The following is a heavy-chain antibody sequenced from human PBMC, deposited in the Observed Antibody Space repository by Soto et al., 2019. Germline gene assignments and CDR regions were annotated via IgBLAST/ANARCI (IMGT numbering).Heavy chain of an antibody. V-gene: IGHV3-23*01. J-gene: IGHJ4*02. Sequence: GGSLRLSCAASGFTFSSYAMSWVRQAPGKGLEWVSAISGSGGSTYYADSVKGRFTISRDNSKNTLYLQMNSLRAEDTAVYYCAKAVGSGDIVVVVAADFFDYWGQGTLVTVSS. CDR3: AKAVGSGDIVVVVAADFFDY. CDR2: ISGSGGST. D-gene: IGHD2-15*01. CDR1: GFTFSSYA.